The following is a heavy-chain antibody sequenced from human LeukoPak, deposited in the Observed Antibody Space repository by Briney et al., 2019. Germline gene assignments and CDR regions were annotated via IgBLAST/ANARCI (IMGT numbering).Heavy chain of an antibody. Sequence: SVKVSCKASGCTFSGYAMSWVRQAPGQGLEWMGGIIPIFGTANYAQKFQGRVTITTDESTSTAYMELSSLRSEDTAVYYCARDRTGTTVPNYFDYWGQGTLVTVSS. J-gene: IGHJ4*02. CDR2: IIPIFGTA. D-gene: IGHD4-17*01. CDR1: GCTFSGYA. CDR3: ARDRTGTTVPNYFDY. V-gene: IGHV1-69*05.